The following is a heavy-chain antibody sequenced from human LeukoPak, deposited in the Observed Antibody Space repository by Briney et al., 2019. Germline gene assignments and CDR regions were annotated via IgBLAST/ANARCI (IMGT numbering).Heavy chain of an antibody. D-gene: IGHD3-22*01. Sequence: ASVKVSCKASGYTFTSYGISWVRQAPGQGLEWMGWISAYNGNTNYAQKLQDRVTMTTDTSTSTAYMELRSLRSDDTAVYYCARDNYYDSSDDAFDIWGQGTMVTVSS. CDR2: ISAYNGNT. J-gene: IGHJ3*02. V-gene: IGHV1-18*01. CDR3: ARDNYYDSSDDAFDI. CDR1: GYTFTSYG.